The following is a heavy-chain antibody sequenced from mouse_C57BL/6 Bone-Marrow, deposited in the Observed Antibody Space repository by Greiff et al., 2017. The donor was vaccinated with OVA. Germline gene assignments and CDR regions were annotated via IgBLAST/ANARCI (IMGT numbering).Heavy chain of an antibody. V-gene: IGHV2-2*01. CDR3: ASYYYGSPYYAMDY. CDR2: IWSGGST. Sequence: VKLVESGPGLVQPSQSLSITCTVSGFSLTSYGVHWVRQSPGKGLEWLGVIWSGGSTDYNAAFISRLSISKDNSKSQVFFKMNSLQADDTAIYYCASYYYGSPYYAMDYWGQGTSVTVSS. D-gene: IGHD1-1*01. CDR1: GFSLTSYG. J-gene: IGHJ4*01.